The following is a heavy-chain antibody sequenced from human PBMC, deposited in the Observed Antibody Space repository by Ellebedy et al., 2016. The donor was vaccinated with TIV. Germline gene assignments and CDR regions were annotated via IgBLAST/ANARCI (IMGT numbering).Heavy chain of an antibody. CDR3: ARGDSSGYIFDY. CDR1: GVTFSTYH. CDR2: VNHSGNT. Sequence: SETLSLTXAAYGVTFSTYHWTWIRQSPGKGLEWIGAVNHSGNTNYRPSLKSRLTISIDTSKNQFSLKLSSVTAADTAVYYCARGDSSGYIFDYWGQGTLVTVSS. D-gene: IGHD3-22*01. V-gene: IGHV4-34*01. J-gene: IGHJ4*02.